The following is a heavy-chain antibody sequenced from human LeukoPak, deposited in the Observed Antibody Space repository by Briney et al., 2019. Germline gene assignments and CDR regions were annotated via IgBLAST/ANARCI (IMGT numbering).Heavy chain of an antibody. J-gene: IGHJ4*02. CDR1: GFTFSSYG. D-gene: IGHD3-9*01. CDR2: ISYDGSNK. V-gene: IGHV3-30*18. CDR3: AKDNSKIAGGYYDILTGYFDY. Sequence: GGSLRLSCAASGFTFSSYGMHWVRQAPGKGLEWVAGISYDGSNKYYADSVKGRFTISRDNSKNTLYLQMNSLRAEDTAVYYCAKDNSKIAGGYYDILTGYFDYWGQGTLVTVSS.